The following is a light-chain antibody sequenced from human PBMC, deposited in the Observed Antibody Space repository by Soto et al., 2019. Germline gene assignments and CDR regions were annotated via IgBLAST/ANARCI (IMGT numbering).Light chain of an antibody. V-gene: IGKV3-11*01. CDR3: QQRSDWIT. CDR2: DAS. J-gene: IGKJ5*01. CDR1: QSVSNS. Sequence: EIMLTQSPATLSLSHGERATLSCRASQSVSNSLAWFQQKPGQAPRLLIYDASNRATGIPARFSGSGSGTDFTLTISSLEPEDFAVYYCQQRSDWITFGQGTRLETK.